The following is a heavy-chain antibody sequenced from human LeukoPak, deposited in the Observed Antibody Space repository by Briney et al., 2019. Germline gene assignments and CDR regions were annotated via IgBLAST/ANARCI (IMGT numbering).Heavy chain of an antibody. Sequence: GGSLRLSCTVSGFTVSSNSMSWVRQAPGKGLEWVSAISGSGGSTYYADSVKGRFTISRDNSKNTLYLQMNSLRAEDTAVYYCAKGGLYSSGWFSPQDYYYYMDVWGKGTTVTVSS. J-gene: IGHJ6*03. CDR1: GFTVSSNS. D-gene: IGHD6-19*01. CDR2: ISGSGGST. CDR3: AKGGLYSSGWFSPQDYYYYMDV. V-gene: IGHV3-23*01.